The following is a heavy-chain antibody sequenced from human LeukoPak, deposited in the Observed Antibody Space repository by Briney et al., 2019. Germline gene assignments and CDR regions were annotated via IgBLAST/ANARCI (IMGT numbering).Heavy chain of an antibody. V-gene: IGHV3-33*01. CDR3: ARDRRAYYYDSSGYSDAFDI. Sequence: GGSLRLSCAASGFTFNNYGMHWVRQAPGKGLEWVAVIRSDGNNKYYVDSVKGRFTVSRDNAKNSLYLQMNSLRAEDTAVYYCARDRRAYYYDSSGYSDAFDIWGQGTMVTVSS. J-gene: IGHJ3*02. D-gene: IGHD3-22*01. CDR1: GFTFNNYG. CDR2: IRSDGNNK.